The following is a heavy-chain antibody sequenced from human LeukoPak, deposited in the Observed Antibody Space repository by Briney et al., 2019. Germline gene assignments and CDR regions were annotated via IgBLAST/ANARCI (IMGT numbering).Heavy chain of an antibody. V-gene: IGHV1-69*13. CDR1: DYTFTSYG. CDR2: IIPIFGTA. Sequence: SVKVSCKASDYTFTSYGISWVRQAPGQGLEWMGGIIPIFGTANYAQKFQGRVTITADESTSTAYMELSSLRSEDTAVYYCARGYCSSTSCRPYYFDYWGQGTLVTVSS. CDR3: ARGYCSSTSCRPYYFDY. D-gene: IGHD2-2*01. J-gene: IGHJ4*02.